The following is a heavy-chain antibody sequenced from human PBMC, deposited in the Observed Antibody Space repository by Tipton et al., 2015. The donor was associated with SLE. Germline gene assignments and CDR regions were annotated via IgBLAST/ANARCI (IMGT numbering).Heavy chain of an antibody. D-gene: IGHD6-13*01. CDR2: IYHSGST. CDR3: ARRIDSSSWHWTGSAFDI. J-gene: IGHJ3*02. CDR1: GGSFSGYY. Sequence: TLSLTCAVYGGSFSGYYWSWIRQPPGKGLEWIGSIYHSGSTYYNPSLKSRVTISVDTSKNQFSLKLSSVTAADTAVYYCARRIDSSSWHWTGSAFDIWGQGTMVTVSS. V-gene: IGHV4-34*01.